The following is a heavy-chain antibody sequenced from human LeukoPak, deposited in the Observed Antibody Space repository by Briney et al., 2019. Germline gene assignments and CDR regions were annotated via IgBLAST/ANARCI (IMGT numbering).Heavy chain of an antibody. CDR3: ASRGVIVMDAFDI. V-gene: IGHV4-59*08. D-gene: IGHD3-16*02. CDR1: GGSISSYY. Sequence: SETLSLTCTVSGGSISSYYWSWIRQPPGKGLEWIGYIYYSGSTNYNPSLTSRVTISVDTSKNHFSLKLSSVTAADTAVYYCASRGVIVMDAFDIWGQGTMVTVSS. J-gene: IGHJ3*02. CDR2: IYYSGST.